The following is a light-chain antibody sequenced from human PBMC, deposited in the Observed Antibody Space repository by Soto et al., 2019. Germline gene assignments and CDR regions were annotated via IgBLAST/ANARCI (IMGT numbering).Light chain of an antibody. Sequence: MTQSPGTLSVSPGERATLSCRASQSVSINLAWYQQKPGQAPRLLIYDASTRATGIPARFSGSGSGTEFTLTISSLQSKDFAVYYCQQYNNWHPLTFGGGTKVDIK. CDR2: DAS. CDR3: QQYNNWHPLT. V-gene: IGKV3D-15*01. CDR1: QSVSIN. J-gene: IGKJ4*01.